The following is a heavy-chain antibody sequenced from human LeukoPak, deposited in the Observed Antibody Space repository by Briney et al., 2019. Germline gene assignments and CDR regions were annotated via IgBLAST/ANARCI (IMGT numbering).Heavy chain of an antibody. D-gene: IGHD2-2*01. J-gene: IGHJ4*02. CDR2: IYYSGST. V-gene: IGHV4-39*01. Sequence: SETLSLTCTVSGGSISSSSYYWGWIRQPPGKGLEWIGSIYYSGSTYYNPSLKSRVTISVDTSKNQFSLKLSSVTAADTAVYYCARHHPYTGPIYCSSTSCQPPFDYWGQGTLVTVSS. CDR1: GGSISSSSYY. CDR3: ARHHPYTGPIYCSSTSCQPPFDY.